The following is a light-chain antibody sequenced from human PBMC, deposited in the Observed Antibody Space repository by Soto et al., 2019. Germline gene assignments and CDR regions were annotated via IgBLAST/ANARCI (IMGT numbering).Light chain of an antibody. CDR1: SSDVGSYNL. CDR2: EGS. J-gene: IGLJ1*01. CDR3: CSYAGSSTFLYV. V-gene: IGLV2-23*03. Sequence: QSALTQPASVSGSPGQSITISCTGTSSDVGSYNLVSWYQQHPGKAPKLMIYEGSKRPSGVSNRFSGSKSGNTASLTISGLQAEDGADYYCCSYAGSSTFLYVFGTGTKLTVL.